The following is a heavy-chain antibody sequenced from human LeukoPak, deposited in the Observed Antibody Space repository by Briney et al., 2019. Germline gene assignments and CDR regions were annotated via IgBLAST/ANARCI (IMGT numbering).Heavy chain of an antibody. CDR2: VYYTGST. D-gene: IGHD2-2*01. J-gene: IGHJ6*03. V-gene: IGHV4-59*12. CDR3: ARDDIVVVPAAKLYDFWSGYSHYYYYMDV. Sequence: PSETLSLTCTVSGGSISNYYWTWSRQPPGKGLEWIGYVYYTGSTNYNPSLKSRVTMSVDTSKNQFSLKLSSVTAADTAVYYCARDDIVVVPAAKLYDFWSGYSHYYYYMDVWGKGTTVTVSS. CDR1: GGSISNYY.